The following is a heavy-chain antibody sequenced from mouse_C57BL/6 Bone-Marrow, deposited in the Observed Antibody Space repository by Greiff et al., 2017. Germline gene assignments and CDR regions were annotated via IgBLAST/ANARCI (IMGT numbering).Heavy chain of an antibody. CDR3: ARYVPLTHPNWEYAMDY. CDR1: GFTFTDYY. Sequence: EVMLVESGGGLVQPGGSLSLSCAASGFTFTDYYMSWVRQPPGKALEWLGFIRNKANGYTTEYSASVKGRFTISRDNSQSILYLQMNALRAKDSATDYCARYVPLTHPNWEYAMDYWGQGTSVTVSS. D-gene: IGHD4-1*01. CDR2: IRNKANGYTT. J-gene: IGHJ4*01. V-gene: IGHV7-3*01.